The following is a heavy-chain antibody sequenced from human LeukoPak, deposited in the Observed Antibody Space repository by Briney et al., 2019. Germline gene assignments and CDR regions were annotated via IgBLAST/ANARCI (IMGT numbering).Heavy chain of an antibody. Sequence: SETLSLTCTVSGGSISSSSYYWGWIRQPPGKGLEWIGYIYHSGTANYNPSLKSRVTISVDTSKNQFSLKLASVTAADTAVYYCARGGGFGSPPGFWGQGALVTVSS. J-gene: IGHJ4*02. V-gene: IGHV4-61*05. CDR1: GGSISSSSYY. D-gene: IGHD1-26*01. CDR2: IYHSGTA. CDR3: ARGGGFGSPPGF.